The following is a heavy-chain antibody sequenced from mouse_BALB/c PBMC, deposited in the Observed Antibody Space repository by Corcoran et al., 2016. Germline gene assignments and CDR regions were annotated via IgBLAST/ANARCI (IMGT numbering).Heavy chain of an antibody. D-gene: IGHD4-1*01. CDR2: INPNTGGT. J-gene: IGHJ3*01. V-gene: IGHV1-18*01. CDR3: ARRGTGTGFAY. Sequence: EVLLQQSGPELVKPGASVKISCKASGYTFTDYNMDWVKRSHGKSLEWIGDINPNTGGTVYNQKFKGKATLTVDKSSTTAYMELRSLTSADTAGYYCARRGTGTGFAYWGQGTLVTVSA. CDR1: GYTFTDYN.